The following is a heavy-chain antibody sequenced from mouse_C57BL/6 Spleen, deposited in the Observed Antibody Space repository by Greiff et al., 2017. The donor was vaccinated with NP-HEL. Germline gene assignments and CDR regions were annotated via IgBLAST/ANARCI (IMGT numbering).Heavy chain of an antibody. D-gene: IGHD4-1*01. J-gene: IGHJ3*01. CDR2: IDPSDSYT. CDR3: ARWDPPD. V-gene: IGHV1-50*01. Sequence: QVQLQQPGAELVKPGASVKLSCKASGYTFTSYWMQWVKQRPGQGLEWIGEIDPSDSYTNYNQKFKGKATLTVDTSYSTAYMQLSSLTSEDSAVYYCARWDPPDWGQGTLVTVSA. CDR1: GYTFTSYW.